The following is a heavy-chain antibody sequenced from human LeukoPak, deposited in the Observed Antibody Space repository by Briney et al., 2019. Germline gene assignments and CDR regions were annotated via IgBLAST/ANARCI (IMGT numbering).Heavy chain of an antibody. D-gene: IGHD2-15*01. CDR1: GLTVSSYS. CDR2: ISSSSSTI. J-gene: IGHJ4*02. Sequence: PGGSLRLSCVASGLTVSSYSMNWVRQAPGKGLEWVSYISSSSSTIYYADSVKGRFTISRDNAKNSMDLQMNRLRDEDTAVYYCARARPSGRSGRDYWGQGTLVAVSS. CDR3: ARARPSGRSGRDY. V-gene: IGHV3-48*02.